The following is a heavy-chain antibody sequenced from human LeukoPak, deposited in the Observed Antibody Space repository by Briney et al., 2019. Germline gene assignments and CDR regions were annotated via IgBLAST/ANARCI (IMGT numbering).Heavy chain of an antibody. J-gene: IGHJ4*02. Sequence: PGGSLRLSCAASGLNFNVYGMHWVRQAPGKGLEWVAFIRYDATNAYYSDSVKGRFTISRANSKNTLYLQMTSPTADDTAMYYCARGSTPYSTSSWFDYWGRGTLVTVSS. D-gene: IGHD6-6*01. CDR3: ARGSTPYSTSSWFDY. CDR2: IRYDATNA. CDR1: GLNFNVYG. V-gene: IGHV3-30*02.